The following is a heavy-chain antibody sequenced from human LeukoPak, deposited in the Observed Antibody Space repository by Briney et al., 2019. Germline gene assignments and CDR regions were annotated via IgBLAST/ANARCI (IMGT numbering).Heavy chain of an antibody. CDR1: GVSISSYY. CDR3: ARLANWFDP. Sequence: SETLSLTCTVSGVSISSYYWSWIRQPPGKGLEWIGYIYTSGSTNYNPSLKSRVTISVDTSKNQFSLKLSSVTAADTAVYYCARLANWFDPWGQGTLVTVSS. J-gene: IGHJ5*02. D-gene: IGHD2-15*01. CDR2: IYTSGST. V-gene: IGHV4-4*09.